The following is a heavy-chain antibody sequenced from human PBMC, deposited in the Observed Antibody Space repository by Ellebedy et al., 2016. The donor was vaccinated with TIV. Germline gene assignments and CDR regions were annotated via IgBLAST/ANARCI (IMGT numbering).Heavy chain of an antibody. CDR3: ARDRGGSYAMMNAFDI. Sequence: ASVKVSCXASGYTFTSYGISWVRQAPGQGLEWMGWISAYNGNTNYAQKLQGRVTMTTDTSTSTVYMELSSLRSEDTAVYYCARDRGGSYAMMNAFDIWGQGTMVTVSS. J-gene: IGHJ3*02. V-gene: IGHV1-18*01. CDR2: ISAYNGNT. CDR1: GYTFTSYG. D-gene: IGHD1-26*01.